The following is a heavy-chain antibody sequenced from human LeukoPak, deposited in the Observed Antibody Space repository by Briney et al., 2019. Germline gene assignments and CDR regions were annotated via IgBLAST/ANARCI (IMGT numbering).Heavy chain of an antibody. V-gene: IGHV5-51*01. CDR2: IYPGDSDT. CDR1: GYSFTSYW. D-gene: IGHD4-17*01. J-gene: IGHJ6*03. Sequence: PGESLKISCKGSGYSFTSYWIGWVRQMPGKGLEWMGIIYPGDSDTRYSPSFQGQVTISADKSISTAYLQWSSLKASDTAMYYCARCEGTVTTASYYYYYMDAWGKGTTVTVSS. CDR3: ARCEGTVTTASYYYYYMDA.